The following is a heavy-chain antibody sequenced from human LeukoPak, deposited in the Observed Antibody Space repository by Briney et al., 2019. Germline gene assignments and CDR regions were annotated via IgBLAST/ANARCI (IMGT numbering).Heavy chain of an antibody. Sequence: AGGSLRLSCAASGFTFSSYSMNWVRQAPGKGLEWVSSISSSSSYIYYADSVKGRFTTSRDNAKNSLYLQMNSLRAEDTAVYYCARATGKYSSSSMLASLDYFDYWGQGTLVTVSS. J-gene: IGHJ4*02. CDR1: GFTFSSYS. CDR3: ARATGKYSSSSMLASLDYFDY. D-gene: IGHD6-6*01. V-gene: IGHV3-21*01. CDR2: ISSSSSYI.